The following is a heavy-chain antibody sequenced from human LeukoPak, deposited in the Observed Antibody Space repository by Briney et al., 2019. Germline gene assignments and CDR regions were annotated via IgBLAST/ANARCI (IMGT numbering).Heavy chain of an antibody. D-gene: IGHD6-6*01. CDR3: ARSRVVADAFDI. J-gene: IGHJ3*02. V-gene: IGHV1-69*13. CDR1: GGTFSSYA. Sequence: GASVKVSCKASGGTFSSYAISWVRQAPGQGLEWMGGIIPIFGTANYAQKFQGRVTITAYESTSTAYMELSSLSSEDTAVYYCARSRVVADAFDIWGQGTMVTVSS. CDR2: IIPIFGTA.